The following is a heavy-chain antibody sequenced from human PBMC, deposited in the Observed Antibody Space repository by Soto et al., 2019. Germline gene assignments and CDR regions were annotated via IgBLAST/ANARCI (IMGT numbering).Heavy chain of an antibody. CDR1: GGSISSYY. Sequence: PSETLSLTCTVSGGSISSYYWSWIRQPPGKGLEWIGYIYYSGSTNYNPSLKSRVTISVDTSKNQFSLKLSSVTAADTAVYYCAREGLYYDILTGSHNWFDPWGQGTLVTSPQ. CDR2: IYYSGST. V-gene: IGHV4-59*01. D-gene: IGHD3-9*01. J-gene: IGHJ5*02. CDR3: AREGLYYDILTGSHNWFDP.